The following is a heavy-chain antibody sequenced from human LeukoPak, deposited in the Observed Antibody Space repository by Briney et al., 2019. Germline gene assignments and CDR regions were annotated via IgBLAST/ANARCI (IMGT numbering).Heavy chain of an antibody. CDR2: IIPIFGTA. V-gene: IGHV1-69*13. Sequence: ASVKVSCKASGGTFSSYAISWVRQAPGQGLEWMGGIIPIFGTANYAQKFQGRVTITADESTSTAYMELSSLRSEDTAVYYCARGAMVTSYFDYWGQGTLVTVSS. J-gene: IGHJ4*02. D-gene: IGHD5-18*01. CDR1: GGTFSSYA. CDR3: ARGAMVTSYFDY.